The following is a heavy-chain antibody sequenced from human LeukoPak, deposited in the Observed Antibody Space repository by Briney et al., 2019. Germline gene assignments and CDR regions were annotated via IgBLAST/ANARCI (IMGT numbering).Heavy chain of an antibody. J-gene: IGHJ4*02. Sequence: PSETLSLTCAVYGGSFSGYYWSWIRQPPGKGLEWIGEINRSGSTNYNPSLKSRVTISADTSKNQFSLKLSSVTAGDTAVYYCASPPHHSSSSPFDYWGQGTLVTVSS. CDR2: INRSGST. D-gene: IGHD6-6*01. CDR3: ASPPHHSSSSPFDY. CDR1: GGSFSGYY. V-gene: IGHV4-34*01.